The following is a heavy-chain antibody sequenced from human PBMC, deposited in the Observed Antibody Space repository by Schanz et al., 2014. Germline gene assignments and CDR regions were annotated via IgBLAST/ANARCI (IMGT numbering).Heavy chain of an antibody. CDR1: GYTFTSHG. CDR3: TRRGYSYAVSAFDI. V-gene: IGHV1-18*01. D-gene: IGHD5-18*01. Sequence: QVQVVQSGAEVKKPGASVKVSCKASGYTFTSHGISWVRQAPGQGLEWMGWITAYNGDTNYAQKLQGRVTMTTDTSTGTAYMELRSLRSDDTALYYCTRRGYSYAVSAFDIWGQGTMVTVSS. CDR2: ITAYNGDT. J-gene: IGHJ3*02.